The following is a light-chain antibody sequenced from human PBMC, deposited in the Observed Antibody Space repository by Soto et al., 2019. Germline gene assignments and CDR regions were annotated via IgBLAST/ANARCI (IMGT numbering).Light chain of an antibody. J-gene: IGKJ5*01. CDR3: QQRVNWPIT. V-gene: IGKV3-11*01. Sequence: EIVLTQSPATLSLSPGERATLSCRASQSVISYLAWYQQKPGQAPRLLIYDASNRATGIPARFSSLEPEDFAVYYCQQRVNWPITFGQGTRLEIK. CDR1: QSVISY. CDR2: DAS.